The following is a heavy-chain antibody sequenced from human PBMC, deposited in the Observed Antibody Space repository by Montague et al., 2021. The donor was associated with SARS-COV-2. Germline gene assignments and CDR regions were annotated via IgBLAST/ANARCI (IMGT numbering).Heavy chain of an antibody. CDR3: AKATPGIADQIEY. CDR2: IYYSGKT. CDR1: GGSISSYL. Sequence: SETLSLTCTVAGGSISSYLWTWIRQPAGKGLEWIGYIYYSGKTNYNPSLSSRVTMSVDTSKNQFSLKLNSVTAADAAVYFCAKATPGIADQIEYWGQGTLITVSS. D-gene: IGHD6-13*01. V-gene: IGHV4-59*08. J-gene: IGHJ4*02.